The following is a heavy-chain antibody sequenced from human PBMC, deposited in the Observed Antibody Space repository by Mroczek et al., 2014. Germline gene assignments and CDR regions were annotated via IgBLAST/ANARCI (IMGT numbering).Heavy chain of an antibody. CDR3: ARVASVGSGLNRPVTT. CDR1: GGSISSYY. D-gene: IGHD3-10*01. CDR2: IYYSGST. V-gene: IGHV4-59*01. J-gene: IGHJ4*02. Sequence: QVQLVESGPGLVKPSETLSLTCTVSGGSISSYYWSWIRQPPGKGLEWIGYIYYSGSTNYNPSLKSRVTISVDTSKNQFSLKLSSVTAADTAVYYCARVASVGSGLNRPVTTWGQGTLVHRLL.